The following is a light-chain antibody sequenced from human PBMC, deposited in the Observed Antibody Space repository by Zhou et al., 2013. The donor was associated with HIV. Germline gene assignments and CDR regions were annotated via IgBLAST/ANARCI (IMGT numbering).Light chain of an antibody. Sequence: EIVLTQSPGTLSLSPGERATLSCRASQNIVSNLAWYQHKPGQAPRLLIYGASTRAAGIPARFSGSGSGTEFTLIISSLQSEDFAVYYCQQYNNWVPITFGQGTRLEIK. CDR2: GAS. J-gene: IGKJ5*01. CDR3: QQYNNWVPIT. V-gene: IGKV3-15*01. CDR1: QNIVSN.